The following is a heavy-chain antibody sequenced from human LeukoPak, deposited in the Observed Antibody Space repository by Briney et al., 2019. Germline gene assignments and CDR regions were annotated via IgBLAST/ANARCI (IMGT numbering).Heavy chain of an antibody. CDR2: IYHSGST. CDR1: GGSISSGGYY. CDR3: ARHLAFDYYDSSGYSNWFDP. V-gene: IGHV4-30-2*01. Sequence: PSQTLSLTCTVSGGSISSGGYYWSWIRQPPGKGLEWIGYIYHSGSTYYNPSLKSRVTISVDRSKNQFSLKLSSVTAADTAVYYCARHLAFDYYDSSGYSNWFDPWGQGTLVTVSS. J-gene: IGHJ5*02. D-gene: IGHD3-22*01.